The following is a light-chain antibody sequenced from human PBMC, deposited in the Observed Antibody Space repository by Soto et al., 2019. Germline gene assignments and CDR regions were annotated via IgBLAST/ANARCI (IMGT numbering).Light chain of an antibody. CDR2: GAS. CDR3: QQYGSSPT. J-gene: IGKJ1*01. Sequence: EIVLTQSPGTLSLSPGEGATLSCRASQSVSSSYLAWYQQKPGQAPRLLIYGASSRATGIPDRFSGSGSGTDFTLTISRLEPEYFAVYYCQQYGSSPTFGQGTKVEIK. CDR1: QSVSSSY. V-gene: IGKV3-20*01.